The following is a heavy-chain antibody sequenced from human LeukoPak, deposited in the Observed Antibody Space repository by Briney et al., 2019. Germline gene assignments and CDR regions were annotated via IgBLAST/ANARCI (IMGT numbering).Heavy chain of an antibody. CDR2: VSGSGGST. CDR1: GFTFSSYA. CDR3: AKPRAVGVNTFFDY. D-gene: IGHD2/OR15-2a*01. Sequence: GGSLRLSCAASGFTFSSYAMRWVRQAPGKGLEWVSSVSGSGGSTYYADSVKGRFTISRDNSKNTLYLQMNSLRAEDTAVYYCAKPRAVGVNTFFDYWGQGTLVTVSS. V-gene: IGHV3-23*01. J-gene: IGHJ4*02.